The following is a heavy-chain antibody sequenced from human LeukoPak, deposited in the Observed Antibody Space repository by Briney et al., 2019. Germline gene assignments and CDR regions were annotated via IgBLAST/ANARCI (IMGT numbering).Heavy chain of an antibody. D-gene: IGHD5/OR15-5a*01. CDR2: ISDTSRYI. CDR3: ARGSVGYWFDP. CDR1: GFTFSGYS. V-gene: IGHV3-21*01. J-gene: IGHJ5*02. Sequence: GGSLRLSCAASGFTFSGYSMNWVRQSPGKELEWVSSISDTSRYIYYADSVKGRFIISRDNAKNSLYLQMNSLRADDTAVYYCARGSVGYWFDPWGQGTLVTVSS.